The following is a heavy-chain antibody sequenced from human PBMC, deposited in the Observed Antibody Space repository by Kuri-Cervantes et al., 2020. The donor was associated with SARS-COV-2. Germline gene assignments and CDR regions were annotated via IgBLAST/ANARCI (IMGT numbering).Heavy chain of an antibody. CDR2: ISGSGGST. J-gene: IGHJ6*02. V-gene: IGHV3-23*01. CDR1: GFTFSSYA. CDR3: AKDGGSYSFSSAYVMDV. Sequence: GESLKISCAASGFTFSSYAMSWVRQAPGKGLEWVSAISGSGGSTYYADSVKGRFTISRDNSKNTLYLQMNSLRAEDTAVYYCAKDGGSYSFSSAYVMDVWGQGTTVTVSS. D-gene: IGHD1-26*01.